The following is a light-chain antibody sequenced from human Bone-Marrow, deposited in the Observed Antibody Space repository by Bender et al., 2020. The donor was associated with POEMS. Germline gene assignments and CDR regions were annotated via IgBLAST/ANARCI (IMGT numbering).Light chain of an antibody. J-gene: IGLJ3*02. CDR3: AVWDDSLNGWV. V-gene: IGLV1-47*01. Sequence: QSVLTQPPSASGTPGQRVTISCSGSSSKVGSKYVYWYQQLPGSAPKLLIYSNNQRPSGVPDRFSGSKSGTSASLAISGLRSEDEADYYCAVWDDSLNGWVFGGGTKLTVL. CDR2: SNN. CDR1: SSKVGSKY.